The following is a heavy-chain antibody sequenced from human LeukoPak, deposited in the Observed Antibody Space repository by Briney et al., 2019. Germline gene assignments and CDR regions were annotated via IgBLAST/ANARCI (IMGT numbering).Heavy chain of an antibody. CDR1: GLTFSSYW. D-gene: IGHD2-15*01. CDR3: ARGPRYCSGGSCYSKLDY. V-gene: IGHV3-7*03. J-gene: IGHJ4*02. CDR2: IKQDGSEK. Sequence: GGSLRPSCAASGLTFSSYWMSWVRQAPGKGLEWVANIKQDGSEKYYVDSEKGRFTISRDNAKNSLYLQMNSLRAEDTAVYYCARGPRYCSGGSCYSKLDYWGQGTLVTVSS.